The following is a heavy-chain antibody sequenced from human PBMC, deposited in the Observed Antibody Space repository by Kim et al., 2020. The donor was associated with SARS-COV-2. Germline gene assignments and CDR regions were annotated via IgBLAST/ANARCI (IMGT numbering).Heavy chain of an antibody. Sequence: ASVKVSCKASGYTFTFYGITWVRQAPGQGPEWMGWISAYNGNTHYAQKLQGRVTMTTDTSTSTAYMELKTLKSDDTAVYYCAGDLNGSGSYGYYYYSGLDVWGQGTTVTVSS. D-gene: IGHD3-10*01. CDR2: ISAYNGNT. J-gene: IGHJ6*02. V-gene: IGHV1-18*04. CDR3: AGDLNGSGSYGYYYYSGLDV. CDR1: GYTFTFYG.